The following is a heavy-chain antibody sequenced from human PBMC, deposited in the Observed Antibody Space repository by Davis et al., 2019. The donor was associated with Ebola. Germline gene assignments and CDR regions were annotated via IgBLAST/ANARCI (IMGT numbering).Heavy chain of an antibody. CDR1: GYTFTNYA. CDR2: INTETGNP. D-gene: IGHD1-1*01. V-gene: IGHV7-4-1*02. Sequence: AASVNVSCKASGYTFTNYAMNWVRQAPGQGREWMGWINTETGNPTYAQDFTGRFDFSLDTSVSTAYLQISSLKPDDTAVYYCARSKAVHDAFDVWGQGTLVTVSS. J-gene: IGHJ3*01. CDR3: ARSKAVHDAFDV.